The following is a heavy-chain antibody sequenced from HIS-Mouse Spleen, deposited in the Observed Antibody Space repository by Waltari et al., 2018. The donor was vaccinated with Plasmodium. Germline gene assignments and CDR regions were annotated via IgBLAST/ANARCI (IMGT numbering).Heavy chain of an antibody. J-gene: IGHJ2*01. Sequence: EVQLVESGGGLVQPGGPLRLSCADSGFTFSSYWMGWVRQAPGKGLEWVANIKQNGSDKYYVDSGKGRFTISRDNAKNSLYLQMNSLRAEDTAVYYCASSWYWYFDLWGRGTLVTVSS. CDR3: ASSWYWYFDL. CDR1: GFTFSSYW. D-gene: IGHD6-13*01. CDR2: IKQNGSDK. V-gene: IGHV3-7*01.